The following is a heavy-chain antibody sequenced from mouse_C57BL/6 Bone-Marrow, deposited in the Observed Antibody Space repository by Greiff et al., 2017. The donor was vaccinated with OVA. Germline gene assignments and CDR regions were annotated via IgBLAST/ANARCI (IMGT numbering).Heavy chain of an antibody. Sequence: VQGVESGPGLVAPSQSLSITCTVSGFSLTSYAISWVRQPPGKGLEWLGVIWTGGGTNYNSALKSRLSISKDNSKSQVFLKMNSLQTDDTARYYCARRSYYDYEGYYFDYWGQGTTLTVSS. D-gene: IGHD2-4*01. V-gene: IGHV2-9-1*01. CDR3: ARRSYYDYEGYYFDY. J-gene: IGHJ2*01. CDR2: IWTGGGT. CDR1: GFSLTSYA.